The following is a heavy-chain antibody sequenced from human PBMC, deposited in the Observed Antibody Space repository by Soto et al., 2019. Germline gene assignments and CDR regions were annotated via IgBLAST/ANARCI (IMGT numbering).Heavy chain of an antibody. J-gene: IGHJ6*02. D-gene: IGHD1-26*01. V-gene: IGHV1-69*13. Sequence: VASVKVFCKASGGTFSSYAISWVRQAPGQGLEWMGGIIPIFGTANYAQKFQGRVTITADESTSTAYMELSSLRSEDTAVYYCASHSGSYYYYGMDVWGQGTTVTVSS. CDR1: GGTFSSYA. CDR2: IIPIFGTA. CDR3: ASHSGSYYYYGMDV.